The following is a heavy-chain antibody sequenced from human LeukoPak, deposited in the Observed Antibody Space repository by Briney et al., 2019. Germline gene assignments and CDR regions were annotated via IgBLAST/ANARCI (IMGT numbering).Heavy chain of an antibody. CDR3: ARFPPFGETTGEFFDY. Sequence: ASVKVSCKASGYTFTSYYMHWVRQAPGQGLEWMGIINPSGGSTGYAQKFQGRVTMTRDTSTSTVYMELSSLRSEDTAVYYCARFPPFGETTGEFFDYWGQGALVTVSS. V-gene: IGHV1-46*01. CDR1: GYTFTSYY. CDR2: INPSGGST. J-gene: IGHJ4*02. D-gene: IGHD3-10*01.